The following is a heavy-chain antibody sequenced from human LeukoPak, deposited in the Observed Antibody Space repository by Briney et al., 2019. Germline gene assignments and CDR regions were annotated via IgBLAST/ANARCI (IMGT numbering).Heavy chain of an antibody. D-gene: IGHD1-26*01. CDR3: ASRTGSYYPFDS. CDR1: GYSFSNYY. J-gene: IGHJ4*02. Sequence: GESLKISCKCSGYSFSNYYIDWVRQMPGKGLEWMGVMYPGGSDIRYSPSFQGQVTISADKSIDTAYLQWSTLKTSDSAMYYCASRTGSYYPFDSWGQGTLVTVSS. V-gene: IGHV5-51*01. CDR2: MYPGGSDI.